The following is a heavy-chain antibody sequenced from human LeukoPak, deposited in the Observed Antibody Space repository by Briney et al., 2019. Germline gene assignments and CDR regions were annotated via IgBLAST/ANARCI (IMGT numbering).Heavy chain of an antibody. J-gene: IGHJ4*02. V-gene: IGHV3-21*01. CDR2: ISSSSSYI. D-gene: IGHD5-12*01. CDR3: ARVRSGYVQNDY. Sequence: GGSLRLSCAASGFTFSSYSMNWVRQAPGKGLEWVSSISSSSSYIYYADSVKGRFTISRDNAKDSLYLQMNSLRAEDTALYYCARVRSGYVQNDYWGQGTLVTVSS. CDR1: GFTFSSYS.